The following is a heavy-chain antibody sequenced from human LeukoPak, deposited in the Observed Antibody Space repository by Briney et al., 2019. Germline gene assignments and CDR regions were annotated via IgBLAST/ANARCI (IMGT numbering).Heavy chain of an antibody. Sequence: PSETLSLTCTVSGGSISSYYWSWIRQPPGKGLEWIGYIYYSGSTNYNPSLKSRVTISVDTSKNQFSLKLSSVTAADTAVYYCARGSQGRITMIVVVIKEYYMDVWGKGTTVTVSS. CDR3: ARGSQGRITMIVVVIKEYYMDV. CDR1: GGSISSYY. J-gene: IGHJ6*03. CDR2: IYYSGST. D-gene: IGHD3-22*01. V-gene: IGHV4-59*12.